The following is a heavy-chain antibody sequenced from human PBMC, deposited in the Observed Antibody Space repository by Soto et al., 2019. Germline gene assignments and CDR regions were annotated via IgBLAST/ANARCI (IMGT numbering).Heavy chain of an antibody. D-gene: IGHD3-16*02. V-gene: IGHV4-59*01. CDR3: ARMRGLGEISPYFDY. CDR2: IYYSGRT. Sequence: QVQLQESGPGLVKPSETLSLTCTVSGGSISDYQWNWIRQSPGKGLEWIGYIYYSGRTNYNPALKSRLTITLDTSTKLFSLSLRFGTAADTAVYYCARMRGLGEISPYFDYWGQGTLVTVSS. CDR1: GGSISDYQ. J-gene: IGHJ4*02.